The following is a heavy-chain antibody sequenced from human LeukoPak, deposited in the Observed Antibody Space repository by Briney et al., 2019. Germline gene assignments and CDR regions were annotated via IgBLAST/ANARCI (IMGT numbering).Heavy chain of an antibody. CDR3: GVSVVPAAPGTH. CDR2: ISGSGGST. Sequence: GGSLRLSCAAPGFTFSSYAMSWVRQAPGKGLEWVSAISGSGGSTYYADSVKGRFTISRDNSKNTLYLQMNSLRAEDTAVYYCGVSVVPAAPGTHGGQGTLVTVSS. J-gene: IGHJ4*02. CDR1: GFTFSSYA. V-gene: IGHV3-23*01. D-gene: IGHD2-2*01.